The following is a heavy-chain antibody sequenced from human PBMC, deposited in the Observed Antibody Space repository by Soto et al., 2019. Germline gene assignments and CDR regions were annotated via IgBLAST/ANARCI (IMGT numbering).Heavy chain of an antibody. CDR3: ARGGWSNDY. J-gene: IGHJ4*02. Sequence: PSETLSLTCTVSGGSRNNYYGSWVRQPPGKGLEWMGYIYYSGSTNYSPSLKNRVTMSVDTSKNQFSLRLSSVTTADTGVYFCARGGWSNDYCGQGPLVTVSS. CDR1: GGSRNNYY. CDR2: IYYSGST. V-gene: IGHV4-59*01. D-gene: IGHD6-19*01.